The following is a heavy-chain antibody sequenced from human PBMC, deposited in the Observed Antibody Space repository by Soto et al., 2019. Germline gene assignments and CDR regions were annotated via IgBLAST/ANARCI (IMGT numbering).Heavy chain of an antibody. J-gene: IGHJ5*01. Sequence: SETLSLTCLVYGGSINNAFWNWIRHTPGKGLQWVGYIYSTGYAAYNPSLEARATISMDKSRNQVSLRLTSVTAEDTATYYCARGNNWFFFWGQGTPVTVSS. CDR3: ARGNNWFFF. V-gene: IGHV4-4*08. CDR1: GGSINNAF. CDR2: IYSTGYA.